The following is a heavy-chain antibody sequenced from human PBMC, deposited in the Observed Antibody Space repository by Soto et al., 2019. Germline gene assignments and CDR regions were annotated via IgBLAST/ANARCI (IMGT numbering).Heavy chain of an antibody. CDR1: GGTFSSYA. J-gene: IGHJ5*02. D-gene: IGHD3-22*01. V-gene: IGHV1-69*12. CDR2: ISPILGTA. Sequence: QVQLVQSGAEVKKPGSSVKVSCKASGGTFSSYAISWVRQAPGQGLEWMGGISPILGTANYAQKCQGRVTITADESTSTAYMELSSLRSEDTAVYYCARDYYDSSGFNWFDPWGQGTLVTVSS. CDR3: ARDYYDSSGFNWFDP.